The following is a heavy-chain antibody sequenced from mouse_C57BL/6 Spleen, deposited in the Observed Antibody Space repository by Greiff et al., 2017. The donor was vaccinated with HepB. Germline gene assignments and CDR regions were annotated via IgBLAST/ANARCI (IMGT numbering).Heavy chain of an antibody. V-gene: IGHV5-4*03. CDR1: GFTFSSYA. J-gene: IGHJ2*01. CDR3: ARNYYGSSYVGYYFDN. CDR2: ISDGGSYT. Sequence: EVKLVESGGGLVKPGGSLKLSCAASGFTFSSYAMSWVRQTPEKRLEWVATISDGGSYTYYPDNVKGRFTISRDNAKNNLYLQMSHLKSEDTAMYYCARNYYGSSYVGYYFDNWGQGTTLTVSS. D-gene: IGHD1-1*01.